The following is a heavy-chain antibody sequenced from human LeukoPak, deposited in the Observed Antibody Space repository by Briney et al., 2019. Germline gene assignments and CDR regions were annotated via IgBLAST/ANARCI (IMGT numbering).Heavy chain of an antibody. J-gene: IGHJ5*02. CDR2: ISYDGSNK. CDR1: GFTFSSYA. Sequence: GRSLRLSCAASGFTFSSYAMHWVRQAPGKGLEWVAVISYDGSNKYYADSVKGRFTISRDNSKNTLYLQMNSLRAEDTAVYYCARDYYGSGSPNWFDPWGQGTLVTVSS. CDR3: ARDYYGSGSPNWFDP. V-gene: IGHV3-30-3*01. D-gene: IGHD3-10*01.